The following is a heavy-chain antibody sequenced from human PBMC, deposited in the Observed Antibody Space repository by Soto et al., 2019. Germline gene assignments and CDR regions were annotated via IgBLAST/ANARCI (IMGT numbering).Heavy chain of an antibody. Sequence: GGSLRLSCAASGFTFSSYAMHWVRQAPGKGLEWVAVISYDGSNKYYADSVKGRFTISRDNSKNTLYLQMNSLRAEDTAVYYCASSTLFWVRGVQPYFDYWGQGTLVTVSS. J-gene: IGHJ4*02. V-gene: IGHV3-30-3*01. CDR3: ASSTLFWVRGVQPYFDY. CDR1: GFTFSSYA. D-gene: IGHD3-10*01. CDR2: ISYDGSNK.